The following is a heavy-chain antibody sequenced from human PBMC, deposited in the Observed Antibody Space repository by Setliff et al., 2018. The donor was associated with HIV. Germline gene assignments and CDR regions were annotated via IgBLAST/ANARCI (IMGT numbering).Heavy chain of an antibody. D-gene: IGHD6-13*01. Sequence: LSLTCTVSGGSISSYYWSWIRQPPGKGLEWIGYIYYSGSTNYNPSLKSRVTISVDTSKNQFSLKLSSVTAADTAVYYCARGGVAASDIWGQGTMVTVSS. CDR1: GGSISSYY. CDR2: IYYSGST. V-gene: IGHV4-59*01. J-gene: IGHJ3*02. CDR3: ARGGVAASDI.